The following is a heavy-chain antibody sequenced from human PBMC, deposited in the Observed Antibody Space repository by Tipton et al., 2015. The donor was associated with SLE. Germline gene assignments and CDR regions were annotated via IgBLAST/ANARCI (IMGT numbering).Heavy chain of an antibody. CDR2: IYYSGST. CDR3: AREGGYSSSSDAFDI. Sequence: LRLSCTVSGGSISSSSYYWGWIRQPPGKGLEWIGSIYYSGSTYYNPSLKSRVTISVDMSKNQFSLKLSSVTAADTAVYYCAREGGYSSSSDAFDIWGQGTMVTVSS. CDR1: GGSISSSSYY. J-gene: IGHJ3*02. V-gene: IGHV4-39*07. D-gene: IGHD6-6*01.